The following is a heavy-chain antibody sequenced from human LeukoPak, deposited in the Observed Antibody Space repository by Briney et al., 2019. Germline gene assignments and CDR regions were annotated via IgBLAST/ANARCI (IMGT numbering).Heavy chain of an antibody. CDR3: AKGAWSRRGIAAAGDYYYGMDV. V-gene: IGHV3-23*01. Sequence: GGSLRLSCAASGFTSSSYAMTWVRQAPGKGLEWVSAISGTGGNTYYADSVKGRFTMSRDNSKNTLYLQMTSLRAEDTAVYYCAKGAWSRRGIAAAGDYYYGMDVWGQGTTVTVSS. J-gene: IGHJ6*02. CDR1: GFTSSSYA. CDR2: ISGTGGNT. D-gene: IGHD6-13*01.